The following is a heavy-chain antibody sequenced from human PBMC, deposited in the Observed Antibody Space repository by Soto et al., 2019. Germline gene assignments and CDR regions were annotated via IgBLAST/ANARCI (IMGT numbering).Heavy chain of an antibody. CDR2: IIPIFGTA. J-gene: IGHJ6*02. D-gene: IGHD3-10*01. Sequence: ASVKVSCKASGGTFSSYAISWVRQAPGQGLEWMGGIIPIFGTANYAQKFQGRVTITADESTSTAYMELSSLRSEDTAVYYCARDNGIFYGSGSYYVYYYYGMDVWGQGTTVTVSS. V-gene: IGHV1-69*13. CDR1: GGTFSSYA. CDR3: ARDNGIFYGSGSYYVYYYYGMDV.